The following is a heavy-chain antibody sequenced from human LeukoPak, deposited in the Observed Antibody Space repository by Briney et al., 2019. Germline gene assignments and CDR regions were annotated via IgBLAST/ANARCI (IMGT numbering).Heavy chain of an antibody. J-gene: IGHJ4*02. CDR2: IKEDGTET. Sequence: GGSLRLSCVVSGLTFSNCRMTWVRQAPGRGLEWVANIKEDGTETSYVGSVKGRFTISRDNAKNTLYLQMNSLRAEDTAVYSCARASGPFDYWGQGTLVTVSS. CDR1: GLTFSNCR. CDR3: ARASGPFDY. V-gene: IGHV3-7*02. D-gene: IGHD3-10*01.